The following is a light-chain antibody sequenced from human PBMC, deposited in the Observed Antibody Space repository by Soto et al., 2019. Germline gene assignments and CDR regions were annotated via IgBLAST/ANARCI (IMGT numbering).Light chain of an antibody. J-gene: IGKJ4*01. CDR1: QSVSSY. Sequence: EIVLTQSPATLSLSPGERATLSCRASQSVSSYLAWYQQKPGQAPRLLIYDTSNRATGIPARFSGSGSGTDFTLTISSLEPEDFAVSYCQQRSNWRAFGGGTKVEIK. CDR3: QQRSNWRA. CDR2: DTS. V-gene: IGKV3-11*01.